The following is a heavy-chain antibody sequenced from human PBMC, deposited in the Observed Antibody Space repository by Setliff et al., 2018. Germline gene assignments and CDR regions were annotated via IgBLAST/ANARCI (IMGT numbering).Heavy chain of an antibody. V-gene: IGHV5-51*01. CDR1: GYSFSNFW. Sequence: GESLKISCQGSGYSFSNFWIGWVRQMPGKGLEWMGMIYPADSDTRDSPSFQGQVTMSADKSISTAYLQWSSLKSSDTAMYYCARRAYISSAWFFDSWGQGTLVTVSS. CDR3: ARRAYISSAWFFDS. J-gene: IGHJ4*02. CDR2: IYPADSDT. D-gene: IGHD6-19*01.